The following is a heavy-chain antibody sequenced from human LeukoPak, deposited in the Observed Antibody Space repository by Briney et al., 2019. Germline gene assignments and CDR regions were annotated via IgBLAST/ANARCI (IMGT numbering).Heavy chain of an antibody. V-gene: IGHV4-4*07. D-gene: IGHD3-10*01. CDR2: IYNSGIT. Sequence: SETLSLTCTVSGASFSSYYWSWIRQPAGKGLEWIGRIYNSGITNYNTNFNPSLTSPVTMSVESSKNQFSLKRNSATAADTAVYFCARAIWYGSGTTAFDYWGPGTLVTVSS. CDR1: GASFSSYY. J-gene: IGHJ4*02. CDR3: ARAIWYGSGTTAFDY.